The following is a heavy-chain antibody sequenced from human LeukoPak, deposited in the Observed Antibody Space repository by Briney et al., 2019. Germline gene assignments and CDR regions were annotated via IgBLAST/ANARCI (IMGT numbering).Heavy chain of an antibody. V-gene: IGHV3-53*01. D-gene: IGHD3-10*01. CDR1: GFTVSSNY. J-gene: IGHJ4*02. Sequence: PGGSLRLSCAASGFTVSSNYMSWVRQAPGKGLEWVSVIYSGGSTYYADSVKGRFTISRDNSKSTLYIQMNSLRVEDTAVYYCARDLDYFVMDSWGQGTLVTVSS. CDR3: ARDLDYFVMDS. CDR2: IYSGGST.